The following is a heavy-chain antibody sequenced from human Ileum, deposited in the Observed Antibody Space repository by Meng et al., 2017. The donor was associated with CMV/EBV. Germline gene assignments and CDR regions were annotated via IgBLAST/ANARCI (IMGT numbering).Heavy chain of an antibody. CDR1: GFTFSTYA. V-gene: IGHV3-23*01. CDR2: ISGSGGST. CDR3: AKDPANSGWSGAFDI. Sequence: GESLKISCKASGFTFSTYAMNWVRQAPGKGLEWVSGISGSGGSTYYADSVKGRFTISRDNSKNTLYLQMNSLRAEDTAIYYCAKDPANSGWSGAFDIWGQGTKVTVSS. J-gene: IGHJ3*02. D-gene: IGHD3-3*01.